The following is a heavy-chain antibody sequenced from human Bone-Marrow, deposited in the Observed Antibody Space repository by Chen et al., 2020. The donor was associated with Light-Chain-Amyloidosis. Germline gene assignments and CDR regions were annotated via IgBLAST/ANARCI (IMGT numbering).Heavy chain of an antibody. V-gene: IGHV3-74*01. J-gene: IGHJ4*02. Sequence: EVQLVESGGGLVQPGGSLRLSCAASGFTFNDYWMHWVRQVPGKGLVWVARIKSDGSATNYADSVKVRFTVSRDNAKNTLYLQMKSLRAEDTAVYYCTRGDCTSTSCFLDFWGQGTLVTVSS. CDR3: TRGDCTSTSCFLDF. CDR1: GFTFNDYW. D-gene: IGHD2-2*01. CDR2: IKSDGSAT.